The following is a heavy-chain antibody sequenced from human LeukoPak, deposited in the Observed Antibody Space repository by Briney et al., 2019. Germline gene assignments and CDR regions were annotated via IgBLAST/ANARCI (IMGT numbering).Heavy chain of an antibody. D-gene: IGHD3-22*01. J-gene: IGHJ4*02. CDR1: GFTFSNYW. CDR3: ARAPYYYDSSGPSDY. Sequence: TGGSLRLSCTASGFTFSNYWMSWVRQAPGKGLEWVANMKQDGSEQYYVDSMKGRFTISRDNAKNSLYLQINSLRAEDTAVYYCARAPYYYDSSGPSDYWGQGTLVTVSS. V-gene: IGHV3-7*01. CDR2: MKQDGSEQ.